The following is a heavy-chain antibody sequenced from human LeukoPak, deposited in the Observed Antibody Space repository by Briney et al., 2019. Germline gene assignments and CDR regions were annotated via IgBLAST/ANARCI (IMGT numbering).Heavy chain of an antibody. J-gene: IGHJ6*03. CDR1: GYTFTGYY. D-gene: IGHD3-10*01. CDR3: ARGGGHITMVRGVISGGYYYYMDV. V-gene: IGHV1-2*02. Sequence: ASVKVSCKASGYTFTGYYMHWVRQAPGQGLEWMGWINPNSGGTNYAQKFQGRVTMTRDTSISTAYMELSRLRSDDTAVYYCARGGGHITMVRGVISGGYYYYMDVWGKGTTVTISS. CDR2: INPNSGGT.